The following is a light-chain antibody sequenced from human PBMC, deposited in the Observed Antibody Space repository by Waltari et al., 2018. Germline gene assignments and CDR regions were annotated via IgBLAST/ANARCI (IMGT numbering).Light chain of an antibody. J-gene: IGLJ3*02. CDR2: YNN. CDR3: ASWDDGLNGWV. V-gene: IGLV1-44*01. CDR1: SPNIGNNT. Sequence: QSVLTQAPSASGTPGQRVNISCSGSSPNIGNNTVSWYQQVPGTAPKLLIFYNNERPSGVPDRLSGSKSGTSASLAISGLQSEDEADYYCASWDDGLNGWVFGGGTRLTVL.